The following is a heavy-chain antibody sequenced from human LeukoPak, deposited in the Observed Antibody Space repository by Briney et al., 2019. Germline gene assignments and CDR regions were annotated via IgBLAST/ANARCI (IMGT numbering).Heavy chain of an antibody. V-gene: IGHV3-48*01. Sequence: PGGSLRLSCAASGFTLSSCSMNWVRQAPGKGLEWVSYISGGSSTIYNADSVKGRFTISRDNAKNLLYLLMDTLRAEDTAVYYCARVGSNQWLDYWGQGTLVTVSS. CDR1: GFTLSSCS. D-gene: IGHD6-19*01. J-gene: IGHJ4*02. CDR2: ISGGSSTI. CDR3: ARVGSNQWLDY.